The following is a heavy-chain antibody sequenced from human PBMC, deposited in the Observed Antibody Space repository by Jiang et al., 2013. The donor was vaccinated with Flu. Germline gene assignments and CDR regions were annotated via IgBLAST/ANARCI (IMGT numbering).Heavy chain of an antibody. CDR2: ISGSSSYI. D-gene: IGHD2-15*01. CDR3: AREIGVLATQKWYFDL. V-gene: IGHV3-21*01. CDR1: GFTFSTYV. Sequence: SCAASGFTFSTYVMNWVRQAPGKGLEWVSSISGSSSYIYYADSLKGRFTISRDNAKQSLYLQINNLRAEDTAIYYCAREIGVLATQKWYFDLWGRGTLLAVSS. J-gene: IGHJ2*01.